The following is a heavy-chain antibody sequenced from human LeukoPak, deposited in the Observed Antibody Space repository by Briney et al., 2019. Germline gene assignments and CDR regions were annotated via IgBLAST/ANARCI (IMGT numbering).Heavy chain of an antibody. CDR1: GGSISSSNYY. Sequence: PSETLSLTCTVFGGSISSSNYYWSWIRQPPGKGLEWIGEINHSGSTNYNPSLKSRVTISVDTSKNQFSLKLSSVTAADTAVYYCASSYDATDYGDYYFDYWGQGTLVTVSS. J-gene: IGHJ4*02. CDR3: ASSYDATDYGDYYFDY. CDR2: INHSGST. V-gene: IGHV4-39*07. D-gene: IGHD4-17*01.